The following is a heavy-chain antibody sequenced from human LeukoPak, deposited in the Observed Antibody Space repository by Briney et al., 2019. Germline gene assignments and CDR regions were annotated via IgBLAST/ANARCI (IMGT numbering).Heavy chain of an antibody. CDR3: ARGRSISLYRY. Sequence: SETLSLTCTVSGGSISSYYWSWLRQPPGKGLEWIGFIYYTGSTNSNPSLKSRVTLSIDTSKNQFSLKLRSVTAADPAVYYCARGRSISLYRYWGQGTLVTVSS. J-gene: IGHJ4*02. V-gene: IGHV4-59*12. D-gene: IGHD2-8*01. CDR2: IYYTGST. CDR1: GGSISSYY.